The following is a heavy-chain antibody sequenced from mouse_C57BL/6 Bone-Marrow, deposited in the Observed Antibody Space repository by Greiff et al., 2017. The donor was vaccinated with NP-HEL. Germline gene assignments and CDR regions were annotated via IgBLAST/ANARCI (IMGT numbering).Heavy chain of an antibody. J-gene: IGHJ2*01. V-gene: IGHV1-47*01. CDR1: GYTFTTYP. D-gene: IGHD1-1*01. Sequence: QVHVKQSGAELVKPGASVKMSCKASGYTFTTYPIEWMKQNHGKSLEWIGNFHPYNDDTKYNEKFKGKATLTVEKSSSTVYLELSRLTSDDSAVYYCARNYYGSSYVIFDYWGQGTTLTVSS. CDR3: ARNYYGSSYVIFDY. CDR2: FHPYNDDT.